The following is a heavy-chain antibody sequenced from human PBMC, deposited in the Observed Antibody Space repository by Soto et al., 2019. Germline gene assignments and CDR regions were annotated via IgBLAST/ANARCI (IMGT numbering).Heavy chain of an antibody. J-gene: IGHJ4*02. D-gene: IGHD1-7*01. CDR2: INAGNGNT. CDR3: ARDGHDWVRELTPFDY. Sequence: QVQLVQSGAEVKKPGASVKVSCKASGYTFTSYAMHWVRQAPGQRLEWMGWINAGNGNTKYSHKFQGRVTITRDTSASTAYMELSSLRSEDTAVYYCARDGHDWVRELTPFDYWGQGTLVTVSS. CDR1: GYTFTSYA. V-gene: IGHV1-3*01.